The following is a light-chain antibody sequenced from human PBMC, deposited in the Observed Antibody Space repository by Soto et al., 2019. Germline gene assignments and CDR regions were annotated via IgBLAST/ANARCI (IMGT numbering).Light chain of an antibody. Sequence: DIQMTQSPSALSASVGDRVTITCRTSQSISNYLSWYQHKLVKAPKLLIYAASSLKSGVPSRCSGGGSATDFTRTIISLQPADFATYYCHQSFSSPQITFGQGTRLEIK. J-gene: IGKJ5*01. V-gene: IGKV1-39*01. CDR3: HQSFSSPQIT. CDR2: AAS. CDR1: QSISNY.